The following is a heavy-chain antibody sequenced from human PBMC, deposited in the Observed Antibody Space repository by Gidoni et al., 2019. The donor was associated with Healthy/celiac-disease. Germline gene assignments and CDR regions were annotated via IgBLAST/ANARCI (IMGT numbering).Heavy chain of an antibody. V-gene: IGHV4-34*01. J-gene: IGHJ6*02. CDR2: INHSGST. CDR3: ARGYCSGGSCAPHYYYGMDV. Sequence: QVQLQQWGAGLLKPSETLSLPFAVYGGSFSGYYWSWIRQPPGKGLEGIGEINHSGSTNYNPSLESRVTISVDTSKNQCSLKLSSVTAADTAVYYCARGYCSGGSCAPHYYYGMDVWGQGTTVTVSS. CDR1: GGSFSGYY. D-gene: IGHD2-15*01.